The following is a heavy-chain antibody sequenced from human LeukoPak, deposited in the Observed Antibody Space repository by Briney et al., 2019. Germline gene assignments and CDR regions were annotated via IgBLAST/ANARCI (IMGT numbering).Heavy chain of an antibody. Sequence: SGGSLRLSCVASGFTFSSYGMHWVRQAPGKGLEWVAVISHDDSNKYYADSVKGRFSISRDNSKNTLYLQMNSLRAEDTAVYYCVRVEGATGGNDDYWGQGTLVTVSS. D-gene: IGHD1-26*01. CDR3: VRVEGATGGNDDY. V-gene: IGHV3-30*03. CDR1: GFTFSSYG. CDR2: ISHDDSNK. J-gene: IGHJ4*02.